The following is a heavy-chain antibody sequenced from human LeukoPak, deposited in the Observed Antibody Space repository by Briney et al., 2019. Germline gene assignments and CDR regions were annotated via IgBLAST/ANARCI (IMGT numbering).Heavy chain of an antibody. Sequence: GGSLRLSCAASGFTFSSYGMSWVRQAPGKGLEWVSAISGSGGSTYYADSVKGRFTISRDNSKNTLYLQMNSLRAEDAAIYYCAKGRTGFSYGYGIDYWGQGTLVTVSS. CDR3: AKGRTGFSYGYGIDY. D-gene: IGHD5-18*01. V-gene: IGHV3-23*01. CDR2: ISGSGGST. J-gene: IGHJ4*02. CDR1: GFTFSSYG.